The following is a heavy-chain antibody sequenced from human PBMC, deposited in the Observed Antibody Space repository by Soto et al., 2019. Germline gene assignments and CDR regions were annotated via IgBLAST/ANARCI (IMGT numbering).Heavy chain of an antibody. J-gene: IGHJ6*02. D-gene: IGHD1-26*01. CDR1: GFSFGNHA. CDR2: IWYDGSNK. Sequence: QVQVVESGGGVVQPGRSVILSCAASGFSFGNHAIHWVRQAPGKGLEWMAQIWYDGSNKYYSDSVRGRFTVSRENSKNYFYMQMNSLRAEYTAVYYCASDGQQGAPYAMDVWGQGTTVIVSS. CDR3: ASDGQQGAPYAMDV. V-gene: IGHV3-33*01.